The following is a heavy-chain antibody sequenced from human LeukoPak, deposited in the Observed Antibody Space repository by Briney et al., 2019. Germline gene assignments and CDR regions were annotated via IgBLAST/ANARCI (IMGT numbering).Heavy chain of an antibody. V-gene: IGHV3-30-3*01. J-gene: IGHJ4*02. CDR3: ATSPRDGYNRFDY. D-gene: IGHD5-24*01. Sequence: QPGGSLRLSCAASGFTFSNNPMHWVRRAPGKGLEWVAVISYDGSSKYYADSVKGRFTISRDNSKNTLYLQMNNLRAEDTAVYYCATSPRDGYNRFDYWGQGTLVTVSS. CDR1: GFTFSNNP. CDR2: ISYDGSSK.